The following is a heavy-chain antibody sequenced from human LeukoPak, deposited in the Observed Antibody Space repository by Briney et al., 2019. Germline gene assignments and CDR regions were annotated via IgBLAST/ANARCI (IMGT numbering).Heavy chain of an antibody. CDR2: ISGSGGST. CDR3: AKDLAADGYYYYGMDV. V-gene: IGHV3-23*01. J-gene: IGHJ6*02. Sequence: AGGSLRLSCAASGFTFSSYAMSWVRQAPGKGLEWVSAISGSGGSTYYADSVKGRFTISRDNSKNTLYLQMNSLRAEDTAVYYCAKDLAADGYYYYGMDVWGQGTTVTVSS. CDR1: GFTFSSYA. D-gene: IGHD6-13*01.